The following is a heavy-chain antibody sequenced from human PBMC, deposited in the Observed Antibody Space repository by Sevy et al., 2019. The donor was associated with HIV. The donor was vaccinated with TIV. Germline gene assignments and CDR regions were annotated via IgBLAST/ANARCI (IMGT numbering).Heavy chain of an antibody. V-gene: IGHV1-2*02. J-gene: IGHJ4*02. Sequence: ASVKVSCKASGYTFTGYYMHWVRQAPGQGLEWMGWINPNSGGTNYAQKFQGRVTMTRDTSISTAYMELSRLRSDDTAVYYCARSGRTYDYASSGYYYAYDYWGQGTLVTVSS. CDR1: GYTFTGYY. CDR3: ARSGRTYDYASSGYYYAYDY. CDR2: INPNSGGT. D-gene: IGHD3-22*01.